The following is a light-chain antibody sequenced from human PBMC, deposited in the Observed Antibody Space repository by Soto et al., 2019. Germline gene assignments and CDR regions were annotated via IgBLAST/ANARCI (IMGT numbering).Light chain of an antibody. V-gene: IGKV3-15*01. J-gene: IGKJ2*01. CDR3: QQYNKWPPLYT. CDR1: QNVNSD. CDR2: DAS. Sequence: EIVMTQSPVILSVSPGERATLSCRASQNVNSDLAWYQQKPGQAPRILIYDASTRATDIPVRISGSGSGTGFTLTINGLQAEDVAVYYWQQYNKWPPLYTFGRGTKLEIK.